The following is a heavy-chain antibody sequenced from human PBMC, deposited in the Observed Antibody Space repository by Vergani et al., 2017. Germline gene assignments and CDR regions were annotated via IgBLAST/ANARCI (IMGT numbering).Heavy chain of an antibody. Sequence: QLPPWGAGLLKPSETLSLTCAVYGGSFSGYYWSWIRQPPGKGLEWIGEINHSGSTNYNPSIKSRVTISVDTSKNQFSLKLSSVTAADTAVYYCARVRDSPNCWGQGTLVTVSS. D-gene: IGHD2-21*02. J-gene: IGHJ4*02. CDR2: INHSGST. CDR1: GGSFSGYY. CDR3: ARVRDSPNC. V-gene: IGHV4-34*01.